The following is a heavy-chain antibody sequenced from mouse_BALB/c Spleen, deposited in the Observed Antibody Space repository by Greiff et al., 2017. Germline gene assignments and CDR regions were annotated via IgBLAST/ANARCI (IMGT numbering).Heavy chain of an antibody. V-gene: IGHV2-9*02. Sequence: VQLVESGPGLVAPSQSLSITCTVSGFSLTSYGVHWVRQPPGKGLEWLGVIWAGGSTNYNSALMSRLSISKDNSKSQVFLKMNSLQTDDTAMYYCAKEAYYGNYYFDYWGQGTTLTVSS. D-gene: IGHD2-10*01. CDR3: AKEAYYGNYYFDY. CDR2: IWAGGST. CDR1: GFSLTSYG. J-gene: IGHJ2*01.